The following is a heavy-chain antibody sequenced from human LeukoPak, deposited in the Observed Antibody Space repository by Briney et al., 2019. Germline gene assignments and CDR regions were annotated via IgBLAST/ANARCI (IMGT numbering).Heavy chain of an antibody. J-gene: IGHJ4*02. CDR2: ISYDGSNK. V-gene: IGHV3-30-3*01. CDR1: GFTFSSYA. CDR3: ARGQVLRFLEWLSLDY. Sequence: GGSLRLSCAASGFTFSSYAMHWVRQAPGKGLEWVAVISYDGSNKYYADSVKGRFTISRDNSKNTLYLQMNSLRAEDTAVYYCARGQVLRFLEWLSLDYWGQGTLVTVSS. D-gene: IGHD3-3*01.